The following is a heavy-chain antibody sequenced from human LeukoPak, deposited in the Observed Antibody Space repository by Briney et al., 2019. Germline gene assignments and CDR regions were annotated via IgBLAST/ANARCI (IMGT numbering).Heavy chain of an antibody. V-gene: IGHV3-30*04. D-gene: IGHD6-13*01. Sequence: GGSLRLSCAASGFTFSSYAMHWVRQAPGKGLEWVAVISYDGSNKYYADSVKGRFTIPRDNSKNTLYLQMNSLRAEDTAVYYCAGDSSSWYYFDYWGQGTLVTASS. CDR3: AGDSSSWYYFDY. CDR2: ISYDGSNK. CDR1: GFTFSSYA. J-gene: IGHJ4*02.